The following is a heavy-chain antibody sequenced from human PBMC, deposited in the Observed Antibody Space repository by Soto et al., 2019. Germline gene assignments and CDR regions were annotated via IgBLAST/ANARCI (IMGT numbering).Heavy chain of an antibody. Sequence: VQLLESGGGLVQPGGSLRLSCEASGFTFSNYAMSWVRQAPGKGLEWVSAVGSRGTTTYYADSVKGRFTISRDNSKNTLFLQMNSLRAEDTAEYYCAKGAQRTYYYYYMDGWGKGTTVTVS. J-gene: IGHJ6*03. V-gene: IGHV3-23*01. CDR2: VGSRGTTT. CDR3: AKGAQRTYYYYYMDG. CDR1: GFTFSNYA.